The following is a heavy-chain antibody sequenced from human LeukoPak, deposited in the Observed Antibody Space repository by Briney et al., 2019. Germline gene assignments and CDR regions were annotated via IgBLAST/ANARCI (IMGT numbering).Heavy chain of an antibody. D-gene: IGHD2-15*01. CDR2: INPSGGST. V-gene: IGHV1-46*01. J-gene: IGHJ4*02. CDR3: ARGYCSGGSCYFPSSFDY. CDR1: GYTFTSYY. Sequence: ASVKVSCKASGYTFTSYYMHWVRQAPGQGLEWMGIINPSGGSTNYAQKFQGRVTMTRDTSTSTVYMELSSLRSEDTAVYYCARGYCSGGSCYFPSSFDYWGQGTLVTVSS.